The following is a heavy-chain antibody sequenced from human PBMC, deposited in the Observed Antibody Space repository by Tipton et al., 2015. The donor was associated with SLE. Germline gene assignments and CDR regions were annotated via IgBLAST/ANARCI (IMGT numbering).Heavy chain of an antibody. CDR1: GFTFSNYN. CDR3: ARALYGDQYYFDY. CDR2: ISTSSSYI. D-gene: IGHD4-17*01. Sequence: GSLRLSCAASGFTFSNYNMNWVRQAPGKGLEWVSSISTSSSYIYYADSMKGRFTVSRDNAKNSLYLQMNSLRAKDTAVYYCARALYGDQYYFDYWGQGTLVTVSS. V-gene: IGHV3-21*03. J-gene: IGHJ4*02.